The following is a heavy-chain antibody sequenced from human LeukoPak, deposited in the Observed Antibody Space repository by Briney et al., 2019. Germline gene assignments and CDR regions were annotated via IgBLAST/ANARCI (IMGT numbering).Heavy chain of an antibody. CDR1: GYTFTGYY. V-gene: IGHV1-2*06. D-gene: IGHD2-2*01. Sequence: ASVKVSCKASGYTFTGYYMHWVRQAPGQGLEWMGRVNPNSGGTNYAQKFQGRVTMTRDTSISTAYMELNRLRSDDTAVYYCARVVVTAAMPGYYFDYWGQGTLVTVSS. CDR3: ARVVVTAAMPGYYFDY. CDR2: VNPNSGGT. J-gene: IGHJ4*02.